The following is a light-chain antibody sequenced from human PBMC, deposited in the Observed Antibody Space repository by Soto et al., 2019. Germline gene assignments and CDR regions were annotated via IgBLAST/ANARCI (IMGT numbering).Light chain of an antibody. J-gene: IGLJ3*02. CDR1: SSNIGTGYD. Sequence: QSVLTQPPSVSGAPGQRVTISCTGSSSNIGTGYDVHWYQQLPGTAPKLLIYGNSNRPSGVPDRFSGSKSGTSASLAITGLQAEDEAAYYCQPCDSSLSGWVFGGGTKLTVL. V-gene: IGLV1-40*01. CDR2: GNS. CDR3: QPCDSSLSGWV.